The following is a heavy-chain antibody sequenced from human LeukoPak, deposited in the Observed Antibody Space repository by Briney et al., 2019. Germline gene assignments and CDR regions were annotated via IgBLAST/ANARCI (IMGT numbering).Heavy chain of an antibody. D-gene: IGHD2-15*01. Sequence: SETLSLTCAVYGGSFSGYYWSWIRQPPGKGLEWIGSIYYSGSTYYNPSLKSRVTISVDTSKNQFSPKLSSVTAADTAVYYCARRHVRGYCSGGSCFTDRAFDIWGQGTMVTVSS. J-gene: IGHJ3*02. CDR3: ARRHVRGYCSGGSCFTDRAFDI. V-gene: IGHV4-34*01. CDR2: IYYSGST. CDR1: GGSFSGYY.